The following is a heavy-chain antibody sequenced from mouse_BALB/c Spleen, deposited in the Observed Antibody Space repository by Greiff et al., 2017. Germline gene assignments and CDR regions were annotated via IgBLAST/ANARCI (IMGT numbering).Heavy chain of an antibody. D-gene: IGHD1-1*01. Sequence: VQLQQSGAELVRPGVSVKISCKGSGYTFTDYAMHWVKQSHAKSLEWIGVISTYYGDASYNQKFKGKATMTVDKSSSTAYMELARLTSEDSAIYYCARWGTTVVATPFDYWGQGTTLTVSS. J-gene: IGHJ2*01. CDR1: GYTFTDYA. CDR3: ARWGTTVVATPFDY. V-gene: IGHV1S137*01. CDR2: ISTYYGDA.